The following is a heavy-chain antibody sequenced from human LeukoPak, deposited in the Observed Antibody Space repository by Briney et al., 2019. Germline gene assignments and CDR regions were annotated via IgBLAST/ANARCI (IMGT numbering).Heavy chain of an antibody. CDR3: AKDLLSVTTLDY. V-gene: IGHV3-30*18. Sequence: GGSLRLSCAASGFTFGSYDMHWVRQAPGKGLEWVAVISYDGRNQYYADSVKGRFTISRDNSKNTLNLQMNSLRVEDTAVYYCAKDLLSVTTLDYWGQGTLVTVSS. CDR1: GFTFGSYD. J-gene: IGHJ4*02. D-gene: IGHD1-14*01. CDR2: ISYDGRNQ.